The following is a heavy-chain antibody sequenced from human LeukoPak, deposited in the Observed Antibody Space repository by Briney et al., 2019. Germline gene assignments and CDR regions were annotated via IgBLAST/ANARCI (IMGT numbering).Heavy chain of an antibody. CDR2: IYTSGST. CDR1: GGSISSYY. CDR3: ARASTTVVTDWFDP. Sequence: PSETLSLTCTVSGGSISSYYWSWIRQPAGKGLEWIGRIYTSGSTNYNPSLKSRVTMSVDTSKNQFSLKLSPVTAADTAVYYCARASTTVVTDWFDPWGQGTLVTVSS. J-gene: IGHJ5*02. D-gene: IGHD4-23*01. V-gene: IGHV4-4*07.